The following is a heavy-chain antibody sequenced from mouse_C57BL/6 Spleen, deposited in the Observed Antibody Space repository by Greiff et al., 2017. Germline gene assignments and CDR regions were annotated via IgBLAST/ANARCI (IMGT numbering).Heavy chain of an antibody. J-gene: IGHJ4*01. Sequence: VQLKQSGAELVRPGASVTLSCKASGYTFTDYEMHWVKQTPVHGLEWIGAIDPETGGTAYNQKFKGKAILTADKSSSTAYRELRSLTSEDSAVYYCTRTDGYYAMDYWGQGTSVTVSS. D-gene: IGHD2-3*01. V-gene: IGHV1-15*01. CDR3: TRTDGYYAMDY. CDR2: IDPETGGT. CDR1: GYTFTDYE.